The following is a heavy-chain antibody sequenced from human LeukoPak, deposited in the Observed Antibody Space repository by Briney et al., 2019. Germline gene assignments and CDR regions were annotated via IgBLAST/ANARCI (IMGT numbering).Heavy chain of an antibody. CDR2: IFPRDSDT. Sequence: PGESLKISCKDSGYSFTTSWIGWVRQMPGKGLEGMGIIFPRDSDTRYSPSFQGQVTMSADNSISTAYLQWSSLKASDTAMYYCAKVRGSGGFVIDYWGQGTVVTVSS. V-gene: IGHV5-51*01. CDR3: AKVRGSGGFVIDY. D-gene: IGHD6-19*01. J-gene: IGHJ4*02. CDR1: GYSFTTSW.